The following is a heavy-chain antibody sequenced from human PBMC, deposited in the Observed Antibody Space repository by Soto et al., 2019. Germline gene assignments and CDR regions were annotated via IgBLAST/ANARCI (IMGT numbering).Heavy chain of an antibody. CDR2: IIPIFGTA. V-gene: IGHV1-69*01. CDR1: GGTFSSYA. CDR3: ASARGVTAIPERSGFDY. D-gene: IGHD2-21*02. J-gene: IGHJ4*02. Sequence: QVQLVQSGAEVKKPGSSVKVSCKASGGTFSSYAISWVRQAPGQGLEWMGGIIPIFGTANYAQKFQGRVTITADESTSTAYMELSSLRSEDTAVYYCASARGVTAIPERSGFDYWGQGTLVTVSS.